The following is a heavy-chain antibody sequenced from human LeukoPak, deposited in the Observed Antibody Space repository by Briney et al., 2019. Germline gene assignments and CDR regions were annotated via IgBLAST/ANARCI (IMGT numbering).Heavy chain of an antibody. D-gene: IGHD2-15*01. V-gene: IGHV1-69*13. CDR1: GGTFSSYA. J-gene: IGHJ3*02. Sequence: SVRVSCKASGGTFSSYAIRWGRQAPGQGGEWRGGIIAIFGTANYAHKFQGRVTITADESTSTAYLELSSLRSEDTAVYYCARVCCSGGSCYSLAFDIWGQGTMVTVSS. CDR3: ARVCCSGGSCYSLAFDI. CDR2: IIAIFGTA.